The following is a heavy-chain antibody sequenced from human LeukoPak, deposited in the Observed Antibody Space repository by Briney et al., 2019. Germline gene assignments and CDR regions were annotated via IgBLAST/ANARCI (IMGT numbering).Heavy chain of an antibody. CDR2: ISYDGSHK. CDR3: ARRKDFDY. V-gene: IGHV3-30*03. Sequence: GGSLRLSCAASGFTFSSYGMHWVRQAPGKGLEWVAVISYDGSHKNYADSVKGRFTISRDNSKNTLYLQMNSLRAEDTAVYYCARRKDFDYWGQGTLVTVSS. CDR1: GFTFSSYG. J-gene: IGHJ4*02.